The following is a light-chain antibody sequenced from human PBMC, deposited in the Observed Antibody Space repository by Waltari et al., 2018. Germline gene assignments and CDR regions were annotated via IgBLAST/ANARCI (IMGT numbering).Light chain of an antibody. CDR1: STDVGVYNY. CDR3: SSYAGGNDVG. CDR2: EVS. J-gene: IGLJ2*01. Sequence: QSALTQPPSASGSPGQSVTISCTGTSTDVGVYNYVSWYQQFPGKAPQLIIYEVSKRPAGVPDRFAGSKSGNTASLTVSGLQAEDEGYYYCSSYAGGNDVGFGGGTKLTVL. V-gene: IGLV2-8*01.